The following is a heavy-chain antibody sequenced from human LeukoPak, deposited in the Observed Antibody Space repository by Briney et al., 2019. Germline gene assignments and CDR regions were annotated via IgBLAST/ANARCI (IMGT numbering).Heavy chain of an antibody. CDR2: INHSGST. J-gene: IGHJ4*02. Sequence: SETLSLTCTVSGGSVSSGSYYWSWIRQPPGKGLEWIGEINHSGSTNYNPSLKSRVTISVDTSKNQFSLKLSSVTAADTAVYYCARGTGYSSSWYRLDYWGQGTLVTVSS. CDR3: ARGTGYSSSWYRLDY. V-gene: IGHV4-39*07. CDR1: GGSVSSGSYY. D-gene: IGHD6-13*01.